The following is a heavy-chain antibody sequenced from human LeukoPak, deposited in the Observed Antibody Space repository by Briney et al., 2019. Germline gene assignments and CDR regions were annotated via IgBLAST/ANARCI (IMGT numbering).Heavy chain of an antibody. CDR1: GGSFTNDY. J-gene: IGHJ4*02. D-gene: IGHD3-16*02. CDR2: IYTSGST. V-gene: IGHV4-4*09. Sequence: SETLSLTCTVSGGSFTNDYWSWVRQPPGKGLEWIGYIYTSGSTNYNPSLKSRVTISVDTSKNQFSLKLSSVTAADTAAYYCARLLELSTFDYWGQGTLVTVSS. CDR3: ARLLELSTFDY.